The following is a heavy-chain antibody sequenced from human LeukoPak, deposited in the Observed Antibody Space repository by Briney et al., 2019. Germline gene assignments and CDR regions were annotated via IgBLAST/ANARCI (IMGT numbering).Heavy chain of an antibody. CDR1: AYTFTVYY. CDR3: VRFVVHRRIAVDGQFGLAY. CDR2: INPNSGGT. D-gene: IGHD6-19*01. J-gene: IGHJ4*02. Sequence: ASVTVSSRASAYTFTVYYMHWVRQAPGQELEGMGWINPNSGGTNYSKKFQGRVTITTDTSISTAYMELSRLRSDDTAVYYCVRFVVHRRIAVDGQFGLAYWGQGSLVTVPS. V-gene: IGHV1-2*02.